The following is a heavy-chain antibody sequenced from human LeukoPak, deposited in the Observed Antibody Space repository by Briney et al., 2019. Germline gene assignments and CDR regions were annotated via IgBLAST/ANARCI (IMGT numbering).Heavy chain of an antibody. CDR3: AKDPGGSRAYYFDY. D-gene: IGHD1-26*01. V-gene: IGHV3-21*04. CDR1: GFTFSSYS. CDR2: ISSSSSYI. J-gene: IGHJ4*02. Sequence: PGVSLRLSCAASGFTFSSYSMNWVRQAPGKGLEWVSSISSSSSYIYYADSVKGRFTISRDNSKNTLYLQMNSLRAEDTAVYYCAKDPGGSRAYYFDYWGQGTLVTVSS.